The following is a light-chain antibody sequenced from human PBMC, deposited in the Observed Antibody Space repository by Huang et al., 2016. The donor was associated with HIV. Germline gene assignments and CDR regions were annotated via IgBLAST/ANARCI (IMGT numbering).Light chain of an antibody. Sequence: DIQMTQSPSSLSASVGDRVTITCRASQSINTYLNWFQRKPGKAPKVLISAASTLQSGVPSRFSGGGAGTHFTLTITSLQPEDFATYYCQQTYTGVTFGQGTKVEIK. J-gene: IGKJ1*01. CDR3: QQTYTGVT. CDR2: AAS. V-gene: IGKV1-39*01. CDR1: QSINTY.